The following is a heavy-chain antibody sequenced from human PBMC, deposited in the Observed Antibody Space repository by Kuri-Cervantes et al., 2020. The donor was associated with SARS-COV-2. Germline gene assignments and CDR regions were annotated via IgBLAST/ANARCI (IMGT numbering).Heavy chain of an antibody. J-gene: IGHJ4*02. D-gene: IGHD5-12*01. CDR2: ISQSGRT. CDR3: ARGGGAVLTGYPGYDVDYYFEY. Sequence: SETLSLTCAVYAGSLRNYYWSWIRQSPGKGMEWIGEISQSGRTNYNPSLESRVTISVDASKNQFSRNLRSVTAADTALYFCARGGGAVLTGYPGYDVDYYFEYWGQGSLVTVSS. V-gene: IGHV4-34*01. CDR1: AGSLRNYY.